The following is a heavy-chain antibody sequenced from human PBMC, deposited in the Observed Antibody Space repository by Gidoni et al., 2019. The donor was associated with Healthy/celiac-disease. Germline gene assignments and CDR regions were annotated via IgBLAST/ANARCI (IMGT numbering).Heavy chain of an antibody. CDR2: ISSSSSTL. CDR3: ARDEGRKVRGVDY. J-gene: IGHJ4*02. V-gene: IGHV3-48*01. CDR1: GFTFSSYS. Sequence: EVQLVESGGGLVQPGGSLRLSCAASGFTFSSYSMNWVSYISSSSSTLYYADSVKGRFTISRDNAKNSLYLQMNSLRAEDTAVYYCARDEGRKVRGVDYWGQGTLVTVSS. D-gene: IGHD3-10*01.